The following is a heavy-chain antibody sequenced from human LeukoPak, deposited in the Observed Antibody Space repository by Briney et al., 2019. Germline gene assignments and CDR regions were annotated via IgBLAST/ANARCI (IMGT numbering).Heavy chain of an antibody. J-gene: IGHJ3*02. Sequence: SETLSLTCTVSGGSISSYCWSWIRQPPGKGLEWIAYIYYSGSTNYNPSLKSRVTISVDTSKNQFSLKLSSVTAADTAVYYCARGSVAARNDAFDIWGQGTMVTVSS. V-gene: IGHV4-59*01. CDR2: IYYSGST. CDR1: GGSISSYC. CDR3: ARGSVAARNDAFDI. D-gene: IGHD6-6*01.